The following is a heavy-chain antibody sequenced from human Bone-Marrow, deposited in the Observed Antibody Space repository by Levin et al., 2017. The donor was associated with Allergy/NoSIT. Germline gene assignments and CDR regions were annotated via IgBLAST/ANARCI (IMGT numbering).Heavy chain of an antibody. CDR1: GFIFSDYY. J-gene: IGHJ2*01. D-gene: IGHD1-14*01. Sequence: GESLKISCAASGFIFSDYYMSWVRQAPGKGLEYISYISSSGSAIWYADSVKGRFTISRDNAKNSLYLQMNSLRAEDTAVYYCARIRVTNRYWYFDLWGRGTLVTVSS. CDR3: ARIRVTNRYWYFDL. CDR2: ISSSGSAI. V-gene: IGHV3-11*01.